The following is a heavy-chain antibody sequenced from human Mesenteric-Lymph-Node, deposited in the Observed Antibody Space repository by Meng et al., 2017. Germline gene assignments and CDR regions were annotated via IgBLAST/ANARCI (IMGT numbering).Heavy chain of an antibody. V-gene: IGHV1-2*06. J-gene: IGHJ3*02. CDR2: INPNSGGT. Sequence: ASVKVSCKASGYTFTGYYMHWVRQAPGQGLEWMGRINPNSGGTNYAQKFQGRVTMTRDTSISTAYMELSRLRSDDTAVYYCARGRDGYNYDGLNAFDIWGQGTMVTVSS. CDR1: GYTFTGYY. CDR3: ARGRDGYNYDGLNAFDI. D-gene: IGHD5-24*01.